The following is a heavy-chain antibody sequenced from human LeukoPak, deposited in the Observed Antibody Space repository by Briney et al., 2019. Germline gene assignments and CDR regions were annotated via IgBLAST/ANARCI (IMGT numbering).Heavy chain of an antibody. Sequence: SETLSLTCTVSGGSISSGGYYWSWVRQHPGKGLEWIGYIYYSGSTYYNPSLKGRVTISVDTSKNQFSLNLSSVTAADTSVYYCARGPMIKFGGVIAGRDRGDYWGQGTLVTVSS. CDR2: IYYSGST. V-gene: IGHV4-31*03. CDR1: GGSISSGGYY. D-gene: IGHD3-16*02. J-gene: IGHJ4*02. CDR3: ARGPMIKFGGVIAGRDRGDY.